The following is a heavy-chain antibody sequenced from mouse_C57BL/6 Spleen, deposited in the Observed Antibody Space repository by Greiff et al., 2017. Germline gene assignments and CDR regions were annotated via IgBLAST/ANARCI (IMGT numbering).Heavy chain of an antibody. CDR3: ASYGYEFAY. D-gene: IGHD2-2*01. CDR1: GYTFTDYY. CDR2: IYPGRGNT. Sequence: VQLQQSGAELVRPGASVKLSCKASGYTFTDYYINWVKQRPGQGLEWIARIYPGRGNTYYNEKFKGKATLTAEKSSSTAYMQLSSLTSEDSAVFFCASYGYEFAYWGQGTLVTVSA. J-gene: IGHJ3*01. V-gene: IGHV1-76*01.